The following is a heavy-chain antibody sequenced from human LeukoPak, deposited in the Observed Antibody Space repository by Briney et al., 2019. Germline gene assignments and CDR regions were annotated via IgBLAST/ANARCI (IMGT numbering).Heavy chain of an antibody. Sequence: SETLSLTRTVSGGSISSYYWSWIRQPPGKGLEWIGYIYYSGSTNYNPSLKSRVTISVDTSKNQFSLKLSSVTAAGTAVYYCARSHSVWTSFDYWGQGTLVTVSS. D-gene: IGHD3/OR15-3a*01. CDR1: GGSISSYY. V-gene: IGHV4-59*01. J-gene: IGHJ4*02. CDR3: ARSHSVWTSFDY. CDR2: IYYSGST.